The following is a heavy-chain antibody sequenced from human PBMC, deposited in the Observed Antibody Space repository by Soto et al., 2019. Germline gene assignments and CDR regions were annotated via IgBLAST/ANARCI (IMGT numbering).Heavy chain of an antibody. CDR2: IYYSGST. Sequence: QVQLQESGPGLVKPSQTLSLTCTVSGGSISSGDYYWSWIRQPPGKGLEWIGYIYYSGSTYYNPSLKSRVTISVDTSKNQFSLKQSSVTAADTAVYYCVHYDSSGDWFDPWGQGTLVTVSS. CDR1: GGSISSGDYY. V-gene: IGHV4-30-4*01. J-gene: IGHJ5*02. D-gene: IGHD3-22*01. CDR3: VHYDSSGDWFDP.